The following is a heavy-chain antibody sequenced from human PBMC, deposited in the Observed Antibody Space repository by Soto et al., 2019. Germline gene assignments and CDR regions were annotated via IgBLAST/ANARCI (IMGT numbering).Heavy chain of an antibody. CDR2: MFHSGRT. J-gene: IGHJ3*01. CDR1: GDSISSYF. V-gene: IGHV4-59*01. CDR3: AKAVKYYDSTGYDAFAV. Sequence: PSETLSLTCTVSGDSISSYFWTWIRQPPGKALEWIGYMFHSGRTNYNPSLTSRVTMSADTSNNQFSLPLTSVTAADTAVYYCAKAVKYYDSTGYDAFAVWGQGIMVTVS. D-gene: IGHD3-22*01.